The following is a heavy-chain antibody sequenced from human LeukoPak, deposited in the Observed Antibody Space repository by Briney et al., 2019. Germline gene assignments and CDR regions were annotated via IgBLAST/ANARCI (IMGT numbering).Heavy chain of an antibody. CDR1: GGTFSSYA. J-gene: IGHJ6*03. V-gene: IGHV1-69*13. CDR3: ARVSWFPGTSYNYMDV. Sequence: SVKVSCKASGGTFSSYAISWVRHAPGQGLEWMGGIIPIFGTANYAQKFQGRVTITAEESTSTAYMELSSLRSEDSAVYCCARVSWFPGTSYNYMDVWGKGTTVTVSS. D-gene: IGHD1-1*01. CDR2: IIPIFGTA.